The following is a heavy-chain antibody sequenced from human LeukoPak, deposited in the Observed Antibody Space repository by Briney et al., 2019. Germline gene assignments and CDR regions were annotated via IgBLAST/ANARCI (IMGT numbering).Heavy chain of an antibody. CDR1: GFTFSDYY. J-gene: IGHJ4*02. CDR3: ARDSYDYVWGSYPHYFDY. V-gene: IGHV3-11*04. CDR2: ISSSGSTI. Sequence: PGGSLRLSCAASGFTFSDYYMSWIRQAPGKGLEGFSYISSSGSTIYYADSVKGRFTISRDNAKNSLYLQMNSLRAEDTAVYYCARDSYDYVWGSYPHYFDYWGQGTLVTVSS. D-gene: IGHD3-16*02.